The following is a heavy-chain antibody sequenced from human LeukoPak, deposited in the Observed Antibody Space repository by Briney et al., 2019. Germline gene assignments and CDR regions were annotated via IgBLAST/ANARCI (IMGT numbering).Heavy chain of an antibody. Sequence: GGSLRLSCAAPGFTFSSYWMSWVRQAPGKGLEWVANIKQDGSEKYYVDSVKGRFTISRDNAKNSLYLQMNSLRAEDTAVYYCARQYSSSWLLDYWGQGTLVTVSS. CDR1: GFTFSSYW. V-gene: IGHV3-7*01. CDR2: IKQDGSEK. D-gene: IGHD6-13*01. J-gene: IGHJ4*02. CDR3: ARQYSSSWLLDY.